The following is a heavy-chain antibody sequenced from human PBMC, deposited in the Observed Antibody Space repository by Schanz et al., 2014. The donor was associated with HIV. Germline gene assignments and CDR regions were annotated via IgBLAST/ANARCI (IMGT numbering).Heavy chain of an antibody. D-gene: IGHD4-17*01. Sequence: QVQLVESEGGVVQPGRSLRLSCAASGFTFSSYAMHWVRQAPGKGLEWVAVISYDGSNKYYADSVKGRFTISRDNSKNTLYLQMNSLRAEDTAVYYCAKEATVVTLAFDIWGQGTMVIVSS. CDR1: GFTFSSYA. V-gene: IGHV3-30*04. CDR2: ISYDGSNK. CDR3: AKEATVVTLAFDI. J-gene: IGHJ3*02.